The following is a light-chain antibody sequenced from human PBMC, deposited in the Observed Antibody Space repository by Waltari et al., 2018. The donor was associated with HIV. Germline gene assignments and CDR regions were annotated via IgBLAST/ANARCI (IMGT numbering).Light chain of an antibody. CDR3: QQSFSGLT. V-gene: IGKV1-39*01. J-gene: IGKJ3*01. Sequence: DIQMTQSPPSLSASLGDRVIITCRASQSISVYLNWYQQKPGRAPKILIYAASSLHTGVPPRFSASGSGTEFTLTINSLQPEDFATYYCQQSFSGLTFGPGTKVDV. CDR1: QSISVY. CDR2: AAS.